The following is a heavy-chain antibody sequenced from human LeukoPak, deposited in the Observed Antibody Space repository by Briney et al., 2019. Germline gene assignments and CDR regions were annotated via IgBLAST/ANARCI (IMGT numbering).Heavy chain of an antibody. CDR2: INHSGST. CDR1: GGSFSGYY. V-gene: IGHV4-34*01. Sequence: PSETLSLTCAVYGGSFSGYYWSWIRQPPGKGLEWIGEINHSGSTNYNPSLKSRVTISVDTSKNQFSLKLSSVTAADTAVYYCARGPGPSTRRYYYYYYYMDVWGKGTTVTVSS. D-gene: IGHD2-2*01. CDR3: ARGPGPSTRRYYYYYYYMDV. J-gene: IGHJ6*03.